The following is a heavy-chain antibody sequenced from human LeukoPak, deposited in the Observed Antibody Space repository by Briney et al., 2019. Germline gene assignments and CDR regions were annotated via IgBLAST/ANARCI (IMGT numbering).Heavy chain of an antibody. CDR1: GFTFSTYD. CDR3: ARVDYYDSSGFYYFDY. V-gene: IGHV3-13*01. J-gene: IGHJ4*02. Sequence: GGSLKLSCAASGFTFSTYDMHWVRQATGKGLEWVSAIGIAGDTYYLGSVKGRFTISRENAKKSLYLQMNSLRAEDTAVYYCARVDYYDSSGFYYFDYWGQGTLVTVSS. CDR2: IGIAGDT. D-gene: IGHD3-22*01.